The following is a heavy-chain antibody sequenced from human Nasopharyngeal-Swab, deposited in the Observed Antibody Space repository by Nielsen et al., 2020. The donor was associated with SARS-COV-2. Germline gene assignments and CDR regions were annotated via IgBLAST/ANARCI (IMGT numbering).Heavy chain of an antibody. J-gene: IGHJ6*02. D-gene: IGHD6-13*01. CDR1: GGTFSSYA. V-gene: IGHV1-69*13. Sequence: SVKVSCKASGGTFSSYAISWVRQAPGQGLEWMGGIIPIFGTANYAQKFQGRVTITADESTSTAYMELSSLRSEDTAVYCCARSPAHSSSWYFGRYYYGMDVWGQGTTVTVSS. CDR3: ARSPAHSSSWYFGRYYYGMDV. CDR2: IIPIFGTA.